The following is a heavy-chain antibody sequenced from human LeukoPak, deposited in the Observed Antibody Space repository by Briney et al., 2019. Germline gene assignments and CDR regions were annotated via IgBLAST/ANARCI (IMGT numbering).Heavy chain of an antibody. CDR2: INHSGST. CDR3: ARSILRYYYNASGYYPYYFDY. J-gene: IGHJ4*02. D-gene: IGHD3-22*01. CDR1: GGSFSGYY. V-gene: IGHV4-34*01. Sequence: SSETLSLTCAVYGGSFSGYYWSWIRQPPGKGLEWIGEINHSGSTNYNPSLKSRVTISVDTSKNQFSLALRSVTAADTAVYYCARSILRYYYNASGYYPYYFDYWGQGMLVTVSS.